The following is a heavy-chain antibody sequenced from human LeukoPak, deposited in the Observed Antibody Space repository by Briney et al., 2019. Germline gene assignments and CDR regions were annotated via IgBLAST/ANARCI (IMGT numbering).Heavy chain of an antibody. Sequence: GASVKVSCKASGYTFTSYGISWVRQAPGQGLEWMGWISAYNGNTNYAQKLQGRVTMTTDTSTSTAYMELRSLRSGDTAVYYCARENDYYDSSGYYYGFDYWGQGTLVTVSS. V-gene: IGHV1-18*01. J-gene: IGHJ4*02. CDR1: GYTFTSYG. D-gene: IGHD3-22*01. CDR2: ISAYNGNT. CDR3: ARENDYYDSSGYYYGFDY.